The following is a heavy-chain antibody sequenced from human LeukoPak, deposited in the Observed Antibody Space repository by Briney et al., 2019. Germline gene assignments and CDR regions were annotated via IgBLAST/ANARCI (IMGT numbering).Heavy chain of an antibody. CDR2: INHSGRT. J-gene: IGHJ1*01. CDR1: GGSFTGLY. Sequence: SETLSVTCAVNGGSFTGLYWNWIRQPPGKGLEWIGEINHSGRTSYNPSLKSRATISVDTSRNQFSLKLSSMTAADTAVYYCLVAAAALGSQHWGQGTLVSLSS. D-gene: IGHD6-13*01. V-gene: IGHV4-34*01. CDR3: LVAAAALGSQH.